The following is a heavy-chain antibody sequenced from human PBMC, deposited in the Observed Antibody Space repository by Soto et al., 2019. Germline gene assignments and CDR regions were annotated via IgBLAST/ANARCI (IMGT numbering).Heavy chain of an antibody. CDR3: AKLYCSGGSCYWFGDY. CDR2: ISGSGGST. CDR1: GFTFSSYA. D-gene: IGHD2-15*01. J-gene: IGHJ4*02. V-gene: IGHV3-23*01. Sequence: GGSLRLSCAASGFTFSSYAMSWVRQAPGKGLEWVSAISGSGGSTYYADSVKGRFTISRDNSKNTLYLQMNSLRAEDTAVYYCAKLYCSGGSCYWFGDYWGQGTVVTVSS.